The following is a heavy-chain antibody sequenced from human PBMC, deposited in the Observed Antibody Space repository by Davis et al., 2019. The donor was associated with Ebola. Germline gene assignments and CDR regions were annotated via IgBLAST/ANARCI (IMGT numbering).Heavy chain of an antibody. CDR2: ISSSSSVI. D-gene: IGHD5-18*01. Sequence: GESLKISCAASGFTFSAYTMNWVRQAPGKGLEWVSYISSSSSVIYYADSVKGRFTISRDNAQKSLYLQMNSLRDEDTAVYYCARAIQSYNWFDLWGQGTLVTVSS. V-gene: IGHV3-48*02. J-gene: IGHJ5*02. CDR3: ARAIQSYNWFDL. CDR1: GFTFSAYT.